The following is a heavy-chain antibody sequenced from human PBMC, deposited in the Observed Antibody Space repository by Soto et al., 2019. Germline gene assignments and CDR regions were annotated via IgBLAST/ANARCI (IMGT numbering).Heavy chain of an antibody. D-gene: IGHD1-26*01. V-gene: IGHV1-18*01. Sequence: QVQLVQSGAEEKKPGASVKVSCKASGYTFTSYGISWVRQAPGQGLEWMGWISAYNGNTNYAQKPQGRVTMTTDTSTSTAYMELRSLRSDDTAVYYCARVSPSGSYLNYYYYYGMDVWGQGTTVTVSS. CDR1: GYTFTSYG. J-gene: IGHJ6*02. CDR3: ARVSPSGSYLNYYYYYGMDV. CDR2: ISAYNGNT.